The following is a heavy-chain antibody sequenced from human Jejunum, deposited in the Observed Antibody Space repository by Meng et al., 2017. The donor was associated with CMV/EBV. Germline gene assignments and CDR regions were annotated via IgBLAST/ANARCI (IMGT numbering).Heavy chain of an antibody. Sequence: YFMSWIRQAPGKGLKWISYISSTGIPIHYADSMQRRFTISRDNARNSLFLQINSLRAEDTGVYYCARDLKVTVATHYSYDYVMDVWGQGTTVTVSS. V-gene: IGHV3-11*04. D-gene: IGHD4-11*01. CDR1: YF. CDR2: ISSTGIPI. J-gene: IGHJ6*02. CDR3: ARDLKVTVATHYSYDYVMDV.